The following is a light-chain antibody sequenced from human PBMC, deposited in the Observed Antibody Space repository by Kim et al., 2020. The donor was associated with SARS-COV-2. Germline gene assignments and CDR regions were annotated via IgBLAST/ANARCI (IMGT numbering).Light chain of an antibody. CDR2: DNS. J-gene: IGLJ2*01. CDR1: SSNIGSHY. V-gene: IGLV1-51*01. Sequence: GQKVTISCSGSSSNIGSHYVSWYQQLPGTAPKVVIYDNSKRRSGIPDRFSGSKSGTSATLGITGLQTGDEADYYCGTWDNSLSAVVFGGETQLTVL. CDR3: GTWDNSLSAVV.